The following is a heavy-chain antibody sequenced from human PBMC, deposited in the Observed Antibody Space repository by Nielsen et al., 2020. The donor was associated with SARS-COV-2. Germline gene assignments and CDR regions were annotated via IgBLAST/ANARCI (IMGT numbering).Heavy chain of an antibody. J-gene: IGHJ4*02. CDR1: GFTFIYYY. D-gene: IGHD3-3*01. CDR2: ISSSGSTI. V-gene: IGHV3-11*04. Sequence: GGSLRLSCASSGFTFIYYYMSWIRQAPGKGLEWVSYISSSGSTIYYADSVKGRFTISRDNAKNSLYLQMNSLRVDDTAIYYCARDSDFDFWNGASYYYDYWGQGTQVTVSS. CDR3: ARDSDFDFWNGASYYYDY.